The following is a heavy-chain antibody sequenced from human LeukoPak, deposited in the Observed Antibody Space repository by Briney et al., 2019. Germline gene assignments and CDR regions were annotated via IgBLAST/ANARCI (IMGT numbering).Heavy chain of an antibody. CDR2: IYYSGST. V-gene: IGHV4-59*08. CDR3: ARQLPFWGSYRGKFDP. J-gene: IGHJ5*02. Sequence: KSSETLSLTCTVSGGSISSYYWSWIRQPPGKGLEWIGYIYYSGSTNYNPSLKSRVTISVDTSKNQFSLKLSSVTAADTAVYYCARQLPFWGSYRGKFDPWGQGTLVTVSS. D-gene: IGHD3-16*02. CDR1: GGSISSYY.